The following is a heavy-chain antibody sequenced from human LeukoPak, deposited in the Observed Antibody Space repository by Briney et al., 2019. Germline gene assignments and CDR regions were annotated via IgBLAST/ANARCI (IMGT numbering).Heavy chain of an antibody. CDR1: GYTFTSYD. Sequence: ASVKVSCKASGYTFTSYDINWVRQATGQGLEWMGWMNPNSGNTGYAQKLQGRVTMTTDTSTSTAYMELRSLRSEDTAVYYCARDLTPVQYSSSWYSFAGGDFDYWGQGTLVTVSS. J-gene: IGHJ4*02. CDR2: MNPNSGNT. D-gene: IGHD6-13*01. V-gene: IGHV1-8*02. CDR3: ARDLTPVQYSSSWYSFAGGDFDY.